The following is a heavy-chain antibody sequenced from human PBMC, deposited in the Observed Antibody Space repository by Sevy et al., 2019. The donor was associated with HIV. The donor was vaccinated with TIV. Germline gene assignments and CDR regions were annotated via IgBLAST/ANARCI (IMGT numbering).Heavy chain of an antibody. J-gene: IGHJ4*02. CDR2: TRNKADGYTT. CDR1: GFTFSDHY. D-gene: IGHD6-13*01. CDR3: STHAGIAAAGRVFDY. Sequence: GGSLRLSCAASGFTFSDHYMEWVRQAPGKGLEWVGRTRNKADGYTTEYAATVKGRFTISRYDSENSLYLQMNSLKTEDTAVYYCSTHAGIAAAGRVFDYWGQGALVTVSS. V-gene: IGHV3-72*01.